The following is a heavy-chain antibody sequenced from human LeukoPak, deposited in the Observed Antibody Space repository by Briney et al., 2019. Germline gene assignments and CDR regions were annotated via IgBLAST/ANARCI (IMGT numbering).Heavy chain of an antibody. D-gene: IGHD3-22*01. Sequence: GGSLRLSCAASGFTFSSYSMNWVRQAPGKGLEWVSSIGSSSSYIYYADSVKGRFTISRDNAKNSLYLQMNSLRAEDTAVYYCAKDSRGYQDYFDYWGQGTLVTVSS. V-gene: IGHV3-21*04. CDR2: IGSSSSYI. CDR3: AKDSRGYQDYFDY. CDR1: GFTFSSYS. J-gene: IGHJ4*02.